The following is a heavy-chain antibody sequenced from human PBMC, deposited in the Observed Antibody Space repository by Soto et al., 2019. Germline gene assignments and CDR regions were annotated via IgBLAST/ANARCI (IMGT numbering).Heavy chain of an antibody. CDR1: GFNISSYY. CDR2: IYYSGST. D-gene: IGHD1-7*01. CDR3: ARCRSNWNLDYYYYMDV. V-gene: IGHV4-59*08. Sequence: SETQSLTSTFSGFNISSYYWSWIRQPPGKGLEWIGYIYYSGSTNYNPSLKSRVTISVDTSKNQFSLKLSSVTAADTAVYYCARCRSNWNLDYYYYMDVWGKGTTVTVSS. J-gene: IGHJ6*03.